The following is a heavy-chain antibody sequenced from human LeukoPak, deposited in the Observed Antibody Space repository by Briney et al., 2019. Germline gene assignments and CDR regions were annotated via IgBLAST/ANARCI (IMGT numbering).Heavy chain of an antibody. Sequence: GASLQISCKGSGYRFTSYWIGWVRQMPGKGLEWMGIIYPGDSDTRYSPSFQGQVTISADKSISTAYLQWSSLQASDTAMYYCARGLATAARRYYYGMDVWGQGTTVTVSS. CDR1: GYRFTSYW. CDR3: ARGLATAARRYYYGMDV. CDR2: IYPGDSDT. V-gene: IGHV5-51*01. J-gene: IGHJ6*02. D-gene: IGHD6-6*01.